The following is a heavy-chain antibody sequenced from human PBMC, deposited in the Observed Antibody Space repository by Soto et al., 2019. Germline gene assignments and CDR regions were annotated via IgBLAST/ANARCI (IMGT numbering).Heavy chain of an antibody. CDR3: ASVRGGYYYAMDV. Sequence: QVQLQESGPGLVKPSGTLSLTCAVSGGSISSSNWWSWVRQPPGKGLEWIGEIYHSGSTNYNPSLKSRVTXSXDXXTNQFSLKLSSVTAADTAVYYCASVRGGYYYAMDVWGQGTTVTVSS. D-gene: IGHD3-10*02. V-gene: IGHV4-4*02. CDR1: GGSISSSNW. J-gene: IGHJ6*02. CDR2: IYHSGST.